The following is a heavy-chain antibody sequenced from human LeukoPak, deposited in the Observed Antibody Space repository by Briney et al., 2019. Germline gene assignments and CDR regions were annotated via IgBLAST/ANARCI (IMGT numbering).Heavy chain of an antibody. CDR1: GFTFDDYG. D-gene: IGHD1-26*01. J-gene: IGHJ4*02. CDR3: AKSAYSGSLTYFDY. V-gene: IGHV3-20*04. Sequence: GGSLRLSCAASGFTFDDYGMSWVRLAPGKGLEWVSGINWNGGSTGYADSVKGRFTISRDNAKNSLYLQMNSLRAEDTALYYCAKSAYSGSLTYFDYWGQGTLVTVSS. CDR2: INWNGGST.